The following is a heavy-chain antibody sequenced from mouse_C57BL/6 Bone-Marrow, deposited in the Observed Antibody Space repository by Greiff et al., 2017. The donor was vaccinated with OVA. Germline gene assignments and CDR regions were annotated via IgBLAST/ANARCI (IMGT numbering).Heavy chain of an antibody. Sequence: EVQLQQSVAELVRPGASVKLSCTASGFNIKNTYMHWVKQRPEQGLEWIGRIDPANGNTKYAPKFQGKATITADTSSNTAYLPLSSLTSEDTAIYYCARVYYGVYYAEGYWGQGASVTVAS. J-gene: IGHJ4*01. V-gene: IGHV14-3*01. CDR3: ARVYYGVYYAEGY. CDR2: IDPANGNT. D-gene: IGHD1-1*02. CDR1: GFNIKNTY.